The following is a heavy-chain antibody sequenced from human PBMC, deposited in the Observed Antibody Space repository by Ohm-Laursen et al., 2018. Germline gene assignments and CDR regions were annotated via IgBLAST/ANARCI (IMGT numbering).Heavy chain of an antibody. D-gene: IGHD6-13*01. Sequence: GTLSLTWTVSGGSISSYYWSWIRQPPGKGLEWIGYIYYSGSTNYNPSLKSRVTISVDTSKNQFSLKLSSVTAADTAVYYCARESGYSPGDAFDIWGQGTMVTVSS. CDR1: GGSISSYY. CDR3: ARESGYSPGDAFDI. V-gene: IGHV4-59*01. J-gene: IGHJ3*02. CDR2: IYYSGST.